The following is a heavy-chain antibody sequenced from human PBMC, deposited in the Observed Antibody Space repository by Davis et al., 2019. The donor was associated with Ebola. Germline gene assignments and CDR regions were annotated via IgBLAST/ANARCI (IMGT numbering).Heavy chain of an antibody. CDR1: GYSFISHD. V-gene: IGHV1-8*01. D-gene: IGHD2-21*02. CDR3: ATCRGDCGGAFDI. J-gene: IGHJ3*02. CDR2: MSPNTGNT. Sequence: ASVKVSCKASGYSFISHDINWVRKASGQHHEWMGWMSPNTGNTGLEQKFQGRLTMTRDTSISTAYMELSSLRSEDTAVYYCATCRGDCGGAFDIWGQGTMVTVSS.